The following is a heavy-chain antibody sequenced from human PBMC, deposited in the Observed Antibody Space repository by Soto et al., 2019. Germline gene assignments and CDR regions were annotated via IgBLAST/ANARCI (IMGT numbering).Heavy chain of an antibody. CDR1: GFTFSGSA. CDR3: TRHPAAGYSSGWYESYYGMDV. D-gene: IGHD6-19*01. CDR2: IRSKANSYAT. V-gene: IGHV3-73*02. Sequence: EVQLVESGGGLVQPGGSLKLSCAASGFTFSGSAMHWVRQASGKGLEWVGRIRSKANSYATADAASVKGRFTISRDDSKNTAYLQMNSLKPEDTAVYYCTRHPAAGYSSGWYESYYGMDVWGQGTTVTVSS. J-gene: IGHJ6*01.